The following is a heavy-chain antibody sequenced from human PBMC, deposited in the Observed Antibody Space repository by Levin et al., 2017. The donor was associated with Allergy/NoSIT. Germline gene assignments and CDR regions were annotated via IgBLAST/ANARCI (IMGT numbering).Heavy chain of an antibody. Sequence: SETLSLTCTVSGGSISSGGYYWSWIRQHPGKGLEWIGYIYYSGSTYYNPSLKSRVTISVDTSKNQFSLKLSSVTAADTAVYYCARVRGVITTYSYYYYYMDVWGKGTTVTVSS. D-gene: IGHD3-10*01. CDR2: IYYSGST. CDR1: GGSISSGGYY. CDR3: ARVRGVITTYSYYYYYMDV. J-gene: IGHJ6*03. V-gene: IGHV4-31*03.